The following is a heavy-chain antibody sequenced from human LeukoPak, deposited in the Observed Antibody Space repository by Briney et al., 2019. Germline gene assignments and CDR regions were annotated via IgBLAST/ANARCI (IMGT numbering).Heavy chain of an antibody. CDR1: GGSISSYY. CDR3: ARHDYGDTNWFDP. J-gene: IGHJ5*02. Sequence: SETLSLTCTVSGGSISSYYWSWIRQPPGKGLEWIGYIYYSGSTYYNPSLKSRVAISVDTSKNQFSLKLSSVTAADTAVYYCARHDYGDTNWFDPWGQGTLVTVSS. D-gene: IGHD4-17*01. V-gene: IGHV4-59*04. CDR2: IYYSGST.